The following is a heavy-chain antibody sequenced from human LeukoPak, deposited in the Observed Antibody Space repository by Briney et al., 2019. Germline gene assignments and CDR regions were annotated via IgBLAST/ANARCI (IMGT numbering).Heavy chain of an antibody. CDR2: IYYSGNT. Sequence: KPSETLSLTCNVSGVPISSSNSYWGWIRQPPGKGLEWIGSIYYSGNTYYNASLKSQVSISIDTSKNQFSLRLTSVTAADTAVYYCARQTGSGLFILPGGRGTLVTVSS. CDR1: GVPISSSNSY. CDR3: ARQTGSGLFILP. V-gene: IGHV4-39*01. J-gene: IGHJ4*02. D-gene: IGHD3/OR15-3a*01.